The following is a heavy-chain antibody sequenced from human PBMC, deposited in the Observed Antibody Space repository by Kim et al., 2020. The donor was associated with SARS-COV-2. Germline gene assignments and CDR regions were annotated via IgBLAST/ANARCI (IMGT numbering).Heavy chain of an antibody. CDR1: GGSFSGYY. J-gene: IGHJ6*02. V-gene: IGHV4-34*01. D-gene: IGHD6-19*01. Sequence: SETLSLTCAVYGGSFSGYYWSWIRQPPGKGLEWIGEINHSGSTNYNPSLKSRVTISVDTSKNQFSLKLSSVTAADTAVYYCARPGYSGGTIEDVWGQGTTVTVSS. CDR3: ARPGYSGGTIEDV. CDR2: INHSGST.